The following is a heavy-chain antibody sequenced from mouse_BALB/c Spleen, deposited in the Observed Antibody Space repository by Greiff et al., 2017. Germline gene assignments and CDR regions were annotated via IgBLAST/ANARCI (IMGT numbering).Heavy chain of an antibody. CDR2: ISNGGGST. CDR1: GFTFSSYT. CDR3: ARWRGDY. V-gene: IGHV5-12-2*01. Sequence: EVKLVESGGGLVQPGGSLKLSCAASGFTFSSYTMSWVRQTPEKRLEWVAYISNGGGSTYYPDTVKGRFTISRDNAKNTLYLQMSSLKSEDTAMYYCARWRGDYWGQGTSVTVSS. J-gene: IGHJ4*01.